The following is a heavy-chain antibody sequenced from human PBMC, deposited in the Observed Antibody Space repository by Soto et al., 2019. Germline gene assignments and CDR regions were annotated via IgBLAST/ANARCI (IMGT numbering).Heavy chain of an antibody. J-gene: IGHJ2*01. V-gene: IGHV4-34*01. CDR2: INNGGSS. CDR1: GGSFSGYY. CDR3: ARGRGDGYNQNWYFDL. D-gene: IGHD5-12*01. Sequence: SETLSLPCAVYGGSFSGYYWSWIRRPPGKGLEWIGEINNGGSSNYNPSLKSRGSMSVGTSNNQFSLKLTSVTAADTAVYYCARGRGDGYNQNWYFDLWGRGTLVTVSS.